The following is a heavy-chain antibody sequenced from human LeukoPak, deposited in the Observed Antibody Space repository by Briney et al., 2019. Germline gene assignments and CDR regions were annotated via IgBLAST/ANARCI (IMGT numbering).Heavy chain of an antibody. CDR2: ISSSSSTI. CDR1: GFTFSSYH. D-gene: IGHD3-22*01. Sequence: GGSLRLSCVGSGFTFSSYHMNWVRQAPGKGLEWVSYISSSSSTIYYADSVKGRFTISRDNAKNSLYLQTNSLRAEDTAVYYCARAQYYSDSTGYYYLHYWGQGTSVTVSS. CDR3: ARAQYYSDSTGYYYLHY. J-gene: IGHJ4*02. V-gene: IGHV3-48*01.